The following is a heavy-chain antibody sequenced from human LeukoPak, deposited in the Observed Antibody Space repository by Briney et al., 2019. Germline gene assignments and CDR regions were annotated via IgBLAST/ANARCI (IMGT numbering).Heavy chain of an antibody. V-gene: IGHV1-18*01. CDR1: GGTFSSYA. Sequence: ASVKVSCKASGGTFSSYAISWVRQAPGQGLEWMGWISAYSGNTNYAQKLQGRVTMTTDTSTSTAYMELRSLRSDDTAVYYCARERHSYGYHFDYWGQGTLVTVSS. D-gene: IGHD5-18*01. CDR2: ISAYSGNT. CDR3: ARERHSYGYHFDY. J-gene: IGHJ4*02.